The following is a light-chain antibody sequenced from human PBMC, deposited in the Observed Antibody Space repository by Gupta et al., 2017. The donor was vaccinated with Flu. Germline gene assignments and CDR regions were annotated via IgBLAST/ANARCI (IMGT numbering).Light chain of an antibody. Sequence: VLPQSPATLSVSPGERVTLSCRASQSVSSNVVWYQQKPGQAPRHIIYGASTRATGIPARFTGSGSGTEFILTITSLQSEDFAVYYCQHYNSWPLTFGGGTKVEIK. CDR3: QHYNSWPLT. J-gene: IGKJ4*01. CDR2: GAS. CDR1: QSVSSN. V-gene: IGKV3-15*01.